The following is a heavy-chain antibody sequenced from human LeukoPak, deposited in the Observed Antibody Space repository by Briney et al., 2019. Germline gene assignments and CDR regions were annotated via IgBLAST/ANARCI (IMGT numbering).Heavy chain of an antibody. CDR1: GGSFSSYA. V-gene: IGHV1-2*02. CDR2: INPNSGGT. J-gene: IGHJ4*02. CDR3: ARDYGGSFDY. Sequence: ASVKVTCKASGGSFSSYAISWVRQAPGQGLEWMGWINPNSGGTNYAQKFQGRVTMTRDTSISTAYMELSRLRSDDTAVYYCARDYGGSFDYWGQGTLVTVSS. D-gene: IGHD4-23*01.